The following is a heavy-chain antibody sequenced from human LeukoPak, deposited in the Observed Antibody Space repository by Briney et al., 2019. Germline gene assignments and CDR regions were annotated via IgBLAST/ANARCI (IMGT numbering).Heavy chain of an antibody. CDR2: MNPNSGNT. CDR3: ARLLLLLPDAFDI. J-gene: IGHJ3*02. V-gene: IGHV1-8*03. Sequence: GASVKVSCKASGYTFTSYDINWVRQATGQGLEWMGWMNPNSGNTGYAQKFQGRVTIIRNTSISTAYMELSSLRSEDTAVYYCARLLLLLPDAFDIWGQGTMVTVSS. CDR1: GYTFTSYD. D-gene: IGHD1-26*01.